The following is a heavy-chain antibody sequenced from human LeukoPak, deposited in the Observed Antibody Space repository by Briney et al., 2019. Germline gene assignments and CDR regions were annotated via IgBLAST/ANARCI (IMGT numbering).Heavy chain of an antibody. CDR2: ISAYNGNT. CDR1: GYTFTSYG. J-gene: IGHJ4*02. V-gene: IGHV1-18*01. CDR3: ARDGGDYGDYLYYFDY. D-gene: IGHD4-17*01. Sequence: ASVKVSCKASGYTFTSYGINWVRQAPGQGLEWMGWISAYNGNTNYAQKLQGRVTMTTDTSTSTAYMELRSLRSDDTAVYYCARDGGDYGDYLYYFDYWGQGTLVTVSS.